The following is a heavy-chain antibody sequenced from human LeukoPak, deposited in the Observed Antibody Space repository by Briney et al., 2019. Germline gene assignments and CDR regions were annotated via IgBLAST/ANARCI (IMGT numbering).Heavy chain of an antibody. J-gene: IGHJ5*02. D-gene: IGHD2-2*01. Sequence: PSGTLSLTCAVSGGSISSSNWWSWVRQPPGKGLEWIGEIYHSGSTNYNPSLKSRVTISVDKSKNQFSLKLSSVTAADTAVYYCARGVVVPAASDITNWFDPWGQGTPVTVSS. V-gene: IGHV4-4*02. CDR2: IYHSGST. CDR3: ARGVVVPAASDITNWFDP. CDR1: GGSISSSNW.